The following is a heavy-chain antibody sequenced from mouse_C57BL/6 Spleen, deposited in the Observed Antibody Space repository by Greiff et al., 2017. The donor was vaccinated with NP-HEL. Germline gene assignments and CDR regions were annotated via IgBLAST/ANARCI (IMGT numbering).Heavy chain of an antibody. CDR1: GYTFTDYE. Sequence: VQLQQSGAELVRPGASVTLSCKASGYTFTDYEMHWVKQTPVHGLEWIGAIDPETGGTAYNQKFKGKAILTADKSSSTAYMELRSLTSEDSAVYYCTSSYGYWYFDVWGTGTTVTVSS. CDR3: TSSYGYWYFDV. V-gene: IGHV1-15*01. J-gene: IGHJ1*03. CDR2: IDPETGGT. D-gene: IGHD1-1*01.